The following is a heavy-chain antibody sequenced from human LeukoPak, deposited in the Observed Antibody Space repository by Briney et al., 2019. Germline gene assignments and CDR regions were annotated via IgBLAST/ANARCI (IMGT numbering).Heavy chain of an antibody. J-gene: IGHJ4*02. CDR1: GFTLSSYW. Sequence: QPGGSLRLSCAASGFTLSSYWMHWVRQAPGKGLVWVSRINSDGSSTSYADSVKGRFTISRDNAKNTLYLQMNSLRAEDTAVYYCVRGPSGPKYNDILPRGWGPYWGQGTLVTVSS. D-gene: IGHD3-9*01. V-gene: IGHV3-74*01. CDR2: INSDGSST. CDR3: VRGPSGPKYNDILPRGWGPY.